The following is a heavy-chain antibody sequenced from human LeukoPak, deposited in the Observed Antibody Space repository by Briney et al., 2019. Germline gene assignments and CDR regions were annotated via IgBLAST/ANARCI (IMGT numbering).Heavy chain of an antibody. J-gene: IGHJ4*02. D-gene: IGHD3-10*01. CDR1: GFTFSSYW. CDR3: ARDFWSASGSGPFDY. V-gene: IGHV3-74*01. Sequence: GGSLRLSCAASGFTFSSYWMHWVRHAPGKGLMWVSRINSDGSSTSYADSVKGRFTISRDNAKNTLYLQMNSLRAEDTAVYYCARDFWSASGSGPFDYWGQGTLVTVSS. CDR2: INSDGSST.